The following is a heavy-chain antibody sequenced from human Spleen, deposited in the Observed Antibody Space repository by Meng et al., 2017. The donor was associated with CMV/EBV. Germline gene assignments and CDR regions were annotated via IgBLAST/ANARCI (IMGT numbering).Heavy chain of an antibody. V-gene: IGHV3-66*02. CDR3: ATQRLIYGISYGFYFDH. D-gene: IGHD5-18*01. Sequence: GESLKISCAASGFSVSNNYMSWVRQAPGKGLEWVSVIYTGGSTYYADSVKGRFTISRDNSKNTLYLQINSLRAEDTAVYYCATQRLIYGISYGFYFDHWGQGTLVTVSS. J-gene: IGHJ4*02. CDR2: IYTGGST. CDR1: GFSVSNNY.